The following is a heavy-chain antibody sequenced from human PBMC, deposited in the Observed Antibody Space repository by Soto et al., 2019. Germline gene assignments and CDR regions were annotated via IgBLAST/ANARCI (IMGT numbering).Heavy chain of an antibody. J-gene: IGHJ6*02. CDR1: GGSIRSGSYY. CDR3: ARNGCSSTTCYNSEAPYHSMDV. CDR2: IFHSGST. V-gene: IGHV4-31*03. Sequence: QVQLQESGPGLMKPSQTLSLTCSVSGGSIRSGSYYWSWIRQHPGKALEWIGYIFHSGSTYYNPSLKSRVTMSVDMSKNQFSLKRNSVTAADTAVYYCARNGCSSTTCYNSEAPYHSMDVWGRGTTVTVSS. D-gene: IGHD2-2*02.